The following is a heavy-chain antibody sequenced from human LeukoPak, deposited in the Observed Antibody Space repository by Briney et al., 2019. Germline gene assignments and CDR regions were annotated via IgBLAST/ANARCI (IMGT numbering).Heavy chain of an antibody. CDR2: ISWNSGSI. V-gene: IGHV3-9*01. CDR3: AKDAGDGYNLQDSIGY. Sequence: PGRSLRLSCAASGFTFDDYAMHWVRQAPGKGLEWVSGISWNSGSIGYADSVKGRFTISRDNAKNSLYLQMNSLGAEDTALYYCAKDAGDGYNLQDSIGYWGQGTLVTVSS. CDR1: GFTFDDYA. D-gene: IGHD5-24*01. J-gene: IGHJ4*02.